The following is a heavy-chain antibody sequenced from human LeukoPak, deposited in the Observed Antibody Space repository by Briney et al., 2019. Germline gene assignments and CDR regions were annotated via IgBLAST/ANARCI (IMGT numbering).Heavy chain of an antibody. CDR3: ATGLRAPAYYYGSGTSLHFDY. Sequence: ASVKVSCKASGYTFTSYDINWVRQAAGQGLEWMGWMNPNSGNTGYAQKFQGRVTMTRNTSISTAYMELSSLRSEDTAVYYCATGLRAPAYYYGSGTSLHFDYWGQGTLVTVSS. CDR1: GYTFTSYD. V-gene: IGHV1-8*01. J-gene: IGHJ4*02. D-gene: IGHD3-10*01. CDR2: MNPNSGNT.